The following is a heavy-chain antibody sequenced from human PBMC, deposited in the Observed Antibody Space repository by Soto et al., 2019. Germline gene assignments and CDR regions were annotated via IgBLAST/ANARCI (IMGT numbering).Heavy chain of an antibody. J-gene: IGHJ3*01. CDR1: GFNFSYYW. Sequence: DVQLVESGGGSVQPGGSLSLSCAATGFNFSYYWMHWVRQAPGQGLVWVSRIHSDGSATTDADSVKGRFTISRDNAKNTLYMQINSLRAEDTAVYYCARGQWGAFDLWGQGTMVIVAS. V-gene: IGHV3-74*01. D-gene: IGHD1-26*01. CDR2: IHSDGSAT. CDR3: ARGQWGAFDL.